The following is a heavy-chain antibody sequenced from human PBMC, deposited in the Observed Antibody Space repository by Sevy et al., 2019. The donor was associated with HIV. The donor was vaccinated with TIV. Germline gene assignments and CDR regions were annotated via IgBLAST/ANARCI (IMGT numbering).Heavy chain of an antibody. CDR3: ARIFRAPYYYNTGGYYRN. V-gene: IGHV4-31*03. Sequence: SETLSLTCSVSGVSISNGGNYWAWVRQHPGKGLEWIGSIFYSGATFYNRSLEGRLSISVDTSENLLSLRLSSVTAADTAVYFCARIFRAPYYYNTGGYYRNWGQGTQVTVSS. D-gene: IGHD3-22*01. CDR2: IFYSGAT. J-gene: IGHJ4*02. CDR1: GVSISNGGNY.